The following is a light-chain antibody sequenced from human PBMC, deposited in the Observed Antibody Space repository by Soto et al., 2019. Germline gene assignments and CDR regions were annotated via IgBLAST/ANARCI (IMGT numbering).Light chain of an antibody. CDR1: QSIRYY. Sequence: DIQMTQSPSSLSASVGDRVSITCRASQSIRYYLNWYQQKPGKAPKLLINAASILQSGVPSRFSGSGSGTDFTLTISSLQPEDSATYDCQQSHSNAITFGQGTRLEI. V-gene: IGKV1-39*01. CDR2: AAS. CDR3: QQSHSNAIT. J-gene: IGKJ5*01.